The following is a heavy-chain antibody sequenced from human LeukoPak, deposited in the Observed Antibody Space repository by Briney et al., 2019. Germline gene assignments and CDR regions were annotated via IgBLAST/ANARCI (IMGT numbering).Heavy chain of an antibody. Sequence: GGSLRLSCAASGFTFSSYSMNWVRQAPGKGLEWVSAISGSGGSTYYADSVKGRFTISRDNSKNTLYLQMNSLRAEDTAVYYCAKDEGYDSSGSTFDYWGQGTLATVSS. V-gene: IGHV3-23*01. D-gene: IGHD3-22*01. CDR3: AKDEGYDSSGSTFDY. CDR2: ISGSGGST. J-gene: IGHJ4*02. CDR1: GFTFSSYS.